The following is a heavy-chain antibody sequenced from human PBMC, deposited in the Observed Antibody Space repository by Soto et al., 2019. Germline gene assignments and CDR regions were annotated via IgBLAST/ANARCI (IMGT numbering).Heavy chain of an antibody. J-gene: IGHJ3*02. CDR2: IYYSGST. D-gene: IGHD1-26*01. Sequence: SETLSLTCTVSRAFMNSYHWSWIRQPPVQGLEWIGYIYYSGSTNYSPSLKSRVAMSLDTSKNQFSLKLSSVTAADTAVYYCATVRWDLHDAFDIWGQGPMVTVSS. CDR3: ATVRWDLHDAFDI. V-gene: IGHV4-59*12. CDR1: RAFMNSYH.